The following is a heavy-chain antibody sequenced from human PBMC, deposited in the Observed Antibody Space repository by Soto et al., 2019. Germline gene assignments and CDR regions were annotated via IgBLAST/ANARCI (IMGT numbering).Heavy chain of an antibody. J-gene: IGHJ6*02. V-gene: IGHV4-34*01. CDR1: GGSFSGYY. D-gene: IGHD3-3*01. CDR2: INHSGST. CDR3: ARGREYYDFWSGYSSGYYGMDV. Sequence: SETLSLTCAVYGGSFSGYYWSWIRQPPGKGLEWIGEINHSGSTNYNPSLKSRVTISVDTSKNQFSLKLSSVTAADTAVYYCARGREYYDFWSGYSSGYYGMDVWGQGTTVTAP.